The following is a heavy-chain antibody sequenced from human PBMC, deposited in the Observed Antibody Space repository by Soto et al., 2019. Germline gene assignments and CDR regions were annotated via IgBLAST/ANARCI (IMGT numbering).Heavy chain of an antibody. CDR2: ISSDGKTE. CDR3: AKGHVGVIRSQFDI. D-gene: IGHD1-26*01. Sequence: QVQLVESGGGVIQPGGSLRLSCGASGFTLSNFGVHWVRQAPGKGPEWVGAISSDGKTESYGASVRGRFTVSRDNSQNRVFLQMNSLRSDDTGVYYCAKGHVGVIRSQFDIWGQGTMVPVAS. V-gene: IGHV3-30*18. CDR1: GFTLSNFG. J-gene: IGHJ3*02.